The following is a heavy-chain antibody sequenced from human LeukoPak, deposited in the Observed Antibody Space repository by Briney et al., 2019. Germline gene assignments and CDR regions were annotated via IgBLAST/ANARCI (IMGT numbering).Heavy chain of an antibody. D-gene: IGHD6-13*01. J-gene: IGHJ4*02. Sequence: GGSLRLSCAASGFILSSYAMSWVRQAPGKGLAWVSAISGSGGGTYYGDSVKGRFTISRDNSKNTLYLQMNSLRAEDTAVYYCATRGAYSSSWSLHYWGQGTLVTVSS. CDR1: GFILSSYA. CDR2: ISGSGGGT. V-gene: IGHV3-23*01. CDR3: ATRGAYSSSWSLHY.